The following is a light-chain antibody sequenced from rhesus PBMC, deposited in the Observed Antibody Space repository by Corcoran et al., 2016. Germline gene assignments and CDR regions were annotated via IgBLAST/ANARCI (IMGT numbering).Light chain of an antibody. CDR3: QHGYGTPFT. CDR1: ENVNNY. CDR2: KAS. J-gene: IGKJ3*01. V-gene: IGKV1-74*01. Sequence: DIQMTQSPSSLSASVGGRVTITCRASENVNNYINWYQQKPGKAPKLLIYKASTSQSGVPSRFSGSGSGTDYTFPISSLQPEDVATYYWQHGYGTPFTFGPGTKLDIK.